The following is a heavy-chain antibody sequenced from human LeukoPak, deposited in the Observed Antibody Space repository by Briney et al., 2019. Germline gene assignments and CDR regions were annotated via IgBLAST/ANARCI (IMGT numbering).Heavy chain of an antibody. CDR3: AKEHDNRLALGAFDV. J-gene: IGHJ3*01. CDR2: IRGSGAIT. V-gene: IGHV3-23*01. Sequence: GGSLRLSCAAPGFTFSSHAMNWVRQAPGKGLEWVSSIRGSGAITYYADSVKGRFTISRDNSKNTMYLQVSSLRAEDTAVYYCAKEHDNRLALGAFDVWGQGTMVTVSS. CDR1: GFTFSSHA. D-gene: IGHD7-27*01.